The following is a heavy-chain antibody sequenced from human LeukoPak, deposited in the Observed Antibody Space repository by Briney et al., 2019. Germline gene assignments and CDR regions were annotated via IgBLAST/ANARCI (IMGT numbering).Heavy chain of an antibody. CDR2: IKGDGSKK. V-gene: IGHV3-7*03. CDR3: ARDSNPGDSSGYYDAFDI. J-gene: IGHJ3*02. Sequence: GGFLRLSCATSGFIFSRDWMTWVRQAPGKGPEWVANIKGDGSKKNLVDSVKGRFTISRDNAKNSLYLEMSSLRAEDTAVYYCARDSNPGDSSGYYDAFDIWGQGTKVTVSS. CDR1: GFIFSRDW. D-gene: IGHD3-22*01.